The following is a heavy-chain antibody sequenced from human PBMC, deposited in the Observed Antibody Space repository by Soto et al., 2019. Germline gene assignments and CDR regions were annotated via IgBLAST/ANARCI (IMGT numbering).Heavy chain of an antibody. CDR2: IWYDGSNK. CDR1: GFTFSSYG. Sequence: QVQLVESGGGVVQPGRSLRLSCAASGFTFSSYGMHWVRQAPGKGLEWVAVIWYDGSNKYYADSVKGRFTISRDNSKNTLYLQMNGLRAEDTAVYYCARGGGIAAAGPYYYYGMDVWGQGTTVTVSS. J-gene: IGHJ6*02. CDR3: ARGGGIAAAGPYYYYGMDV. V-gene: IGHV3-33*01. D-gene: IGHD6-13*01.